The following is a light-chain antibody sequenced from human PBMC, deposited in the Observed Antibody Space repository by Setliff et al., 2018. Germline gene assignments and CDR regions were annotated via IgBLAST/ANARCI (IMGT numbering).Light chain of an antibody. Sequence: GTLSLSPGERATLSCRASQSVSSSYLAWYQQKPGQAPRLLIYGASSRATGIPDRFSGSGSGTDFTLTISRLEPEDFAVYYCQQYGSSPRTFGQGTKVDIK. CDR2: GAS. J-gene: IGKJ1*01. CDR1: QSVSSSY. CDR3: QQYGSSPRT. V-gene: IGKV3-20*01.